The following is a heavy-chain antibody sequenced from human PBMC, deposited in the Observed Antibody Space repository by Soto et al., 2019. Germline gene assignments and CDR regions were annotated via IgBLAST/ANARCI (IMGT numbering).Heavy chain of an antibody. V-gene: IGHV3-23*01. CDR3: AKEGLLWFGELLSPLWDYYYYYYMDV. CDR1: GFTFSSYA. J-gene: IGHJ6*03. Sequence: EVQLLESGGGLVQPGGSLRLSCAASGFTFSSYAMSWVRQAPGKGLEWVSAISGSGGSTYYADSVKGRFTISRDNSKNTLYLQMTSLRAEDTAVYYCAKEGLLWFGELLSPLWDYYYYYYMDVWGKGTTVTVSS. CDR2: ISGSGGST. D-gene: IGHD3-10*01.